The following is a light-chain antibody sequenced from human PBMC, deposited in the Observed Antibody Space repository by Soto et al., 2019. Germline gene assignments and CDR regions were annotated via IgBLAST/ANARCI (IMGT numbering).Light chain of an antibody. CDR1: QTISSW. Sequence: DIQMTQSPSTLSGSLGDRVTITWRASQTISSWLAWYQQKPGKAPKLLIYKASTLKSGVPSRFSGSGYGTHFKFTISSLQPEDIGTYYCQQYDILPITFGRGTRLEIK. J-gene: IGKJ5*01. CDR3: QQYDILPIT. CDR2: KAS. V-gene: IGKV1-5*03.